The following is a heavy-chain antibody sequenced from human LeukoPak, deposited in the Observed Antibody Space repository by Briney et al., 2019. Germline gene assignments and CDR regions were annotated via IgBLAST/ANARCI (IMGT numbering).Heavy chain of an antibody. V-gene: IGHV1-8*01. CDR2: MNPNSGNT. J-gene: IGHJ4*02. CDR3: ARMDYYDSSGYYPSDY. CDR1: GYTFTSYD. D-gene: IGHD3-22*01. Sequence: ASVKVSCKASGYTFTSYDINWVRQATGQGLEWVGWMNPNSGNTGYAQKFQGRVTMTRNTSISTAYLELTSLSSEDTAVYYCARMDYYDSSGYYPSDYWGQGPLVTVSP.